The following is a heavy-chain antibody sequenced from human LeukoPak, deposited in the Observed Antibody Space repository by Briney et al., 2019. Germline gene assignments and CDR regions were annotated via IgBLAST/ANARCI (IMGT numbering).Heavy chain of an antibody. CDR3: AREQGKYSSSVA. Sequence: SETLSLTCTVSGGSISSGVYYWSWIRQHPGKGLEWIGYIYYSGSTYYNPSLKSRVTISVDTSKNQFSLKQSSVTAADTAVYYCAREQGKYSSSVAWGQGTLVTVSS. J-gene: IGHJ4*02. CDR2: IYYSGST. V-gene: IGHV4-31*03. D-gene: IGHD6-6*01. CDR1: GGSISSGVYY.